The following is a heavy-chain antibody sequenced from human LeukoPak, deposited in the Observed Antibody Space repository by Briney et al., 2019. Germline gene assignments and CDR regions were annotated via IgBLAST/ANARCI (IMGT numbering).Heavy chain of an antibody. D-gene: IGHD1-26*01. V-gene: IGHV1-2*02. CDR2: INPNSGGT. Sequence: ASVKVSCKASGYTFTGYYMHWVRQAPGQGLEWMGWINPNSGGTNYAQKFQGRVTMTRDTSISTAYMELSRLRSDDTAVYYCARELPAWQSYYYYGMDVWGQGTTVTVSS. CDR1: GYTFTGYY. J-gene: IGHJ6*02. CDR3: ARELPAWQSYYYYGMDV.